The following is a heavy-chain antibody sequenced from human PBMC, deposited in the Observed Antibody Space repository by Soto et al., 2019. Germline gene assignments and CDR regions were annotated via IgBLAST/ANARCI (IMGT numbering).Heavy chain of an antibody. CDR3: ARGREYYDSSGYHYYFDY. Sequence: SETLSLTCTVSGGSISSYYWSWIRQPPGKGLEWIGYIYYTGSTNYNPSLKSRVTMSVDTSKIQFSLKLSSVTAADTAVYYCARGREYYDSSGYHYYFDYWGQGTLVTVSS. CDR2: IYYTGST. CDR1: GGSISSYY. J-gene: IGHJ4*02. D-gene: IGHD3-22*01. V-gene: IGHV4-59*01.